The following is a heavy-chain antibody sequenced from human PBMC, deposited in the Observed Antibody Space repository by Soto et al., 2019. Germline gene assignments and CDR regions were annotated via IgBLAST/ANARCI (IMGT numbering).Heavy chain of an antibody. J-gene: IGHJ4*02. CDR1: GGSLSSGDYY. D-gene: IGHD3-10*01. V-gene: IGHV4-30-4*01. CDR2: IYYSGST. Sequence: PSETLSLTWTVSGGSLSSGDYYWSWIRQPPGKGLEWIGYIYYSGSTYYNPSLKSRVTISVDTSKNQFSLKLSSVTAADTAVYYCARVGGFGATTIDYWGQGTLVTVS. CDR3: ARVGGFGATTIDY.